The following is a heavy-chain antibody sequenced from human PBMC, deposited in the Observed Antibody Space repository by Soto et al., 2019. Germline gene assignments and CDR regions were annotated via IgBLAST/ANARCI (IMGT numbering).Heavy chain of an antibody. D-gene: IGHD3-22*01. CDR1: GGSISSGGYY. J-gene: IGHJ5*02. CDR3: ARDSSGNWLDP. Sequence: SETLSLTCTVSGGSISSGGYYWSWLRQHPGKGLEWIGYIYYSGSTYYNPSLNSRVTISVDTSKNQFSLKLSSVTAADTAVYYCARDSSGNWLDPWGQGTLVTVSS. CDR2: IYYSGST. V-gene: IGHV4-31*03.